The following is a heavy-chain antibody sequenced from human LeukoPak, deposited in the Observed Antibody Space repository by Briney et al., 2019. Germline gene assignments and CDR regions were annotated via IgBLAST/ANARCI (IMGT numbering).Heavy chain of an antibody. Sequence: SETLSLTCAVYGGSFSGYYWSWIRQPPGKGLEWIGEINHSGSTNYNPSLKSRVTISVDTSKNQFSLKLSSVTAADTAVYYCARGGGSYWGQGTLSPSPQ. CDR1: GGSFSGYY. D-gene: IGHD3-16*01. CDR3: ARGGGSY. CDR2: INHSGST. J-gene: IGHJ4*02. V-gene: IGHV4-34*01.